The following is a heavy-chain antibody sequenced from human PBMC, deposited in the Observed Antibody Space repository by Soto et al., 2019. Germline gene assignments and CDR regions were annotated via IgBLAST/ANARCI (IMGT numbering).Heavy chain of an antibody. Sequence: EVQLVESGGGVVRPGGSLRLSCAASGFTFDDYGMSWVRQAPGKGLEWVSGINWNGGSTGYADSVKGRFTISRDNAKNSLYLQLNSLRAEDTALYHCARVPSREQLALSDYWGQGTLITVSS. CDR3: ARVPSREQLALSDY. J-gene: IGHJ4*02. CDR1: GFTFDDYG. V-gene: IGHV3-20*01. D-gene: IGHD6-13*01. CDR2: INWNGGST.